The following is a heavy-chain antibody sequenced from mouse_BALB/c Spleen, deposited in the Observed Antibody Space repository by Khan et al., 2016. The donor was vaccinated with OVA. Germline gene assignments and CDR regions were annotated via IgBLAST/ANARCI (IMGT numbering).Heavy chain of an antibody. J-gene: IGHJ1*01. CDR1: GYTFTNYG. CDR2: INTYTGET. V-gene: IGHV9-3-1*01. D-gene: IGHD1-1*01. CDR3: AGGSYWYFDV. Sequence: QVQLKQSGPELKKPGETVKISCKASGYTFTNYGMNWVKQAPGQGLKWMGWINTYTGETTYADDFKGRFAFSLDKSASTAYLQLNNLKKEDTARYFCAGGSYWYFDVWGEGTTVTVTS.